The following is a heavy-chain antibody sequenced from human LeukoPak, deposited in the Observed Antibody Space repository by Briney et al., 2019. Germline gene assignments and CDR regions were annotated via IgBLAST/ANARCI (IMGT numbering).Heavy chain of an antibody. CDR1: GYSFTTYW. Sequence: GESLKISCKGSGYSFTTYWIGWVRQMPGKGLEWMGIIYPGDSDTRYSPSFQGQVTISADKSISTAYPQWSSLKASDTAMYYCARAGYCSTSSCYGFDYWGQGTLVTVSS. D-gene: IGHD2-2*01. J-gene: IGHJ4*02. V-gene: IGHV5-51*01. CDR2: IYPGDSDT. CDR3: ARAGYCSTSSCYGFDY.